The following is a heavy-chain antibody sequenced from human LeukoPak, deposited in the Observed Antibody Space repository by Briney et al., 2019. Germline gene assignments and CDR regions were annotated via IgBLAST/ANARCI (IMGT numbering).Heavy chain of an antibody. V-gene: IGHV1-46*01. CDR2: INPKIGDA. CDR3: AISAFDY. D-gene: IGHD3-10*01. CDR1: GYTFIKYN. Sequence: GASVKVSCKASGYTFIKYNMHWVRQAPGRGLEWLGIINPKIGDATSAQKFKGRVTMSWDTSTTTVYMEMRSLTSDDTAVYYCAISAFDYWGQGTRVTVSS. J-gene: IGHJ4*02.